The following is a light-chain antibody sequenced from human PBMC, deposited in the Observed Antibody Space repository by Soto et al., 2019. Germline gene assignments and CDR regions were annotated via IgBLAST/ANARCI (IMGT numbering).Light chain of an antibody. J-gene: IGKJ1*01. CDR3: RQAIDIPWT. Sequence: ILMTQTPLSLSIIPGQTASISCKSSQSLLHSDGKTYFYWYVQKAGQAPQPLIYEVYNRFSGVPERFSGSGSRTDFTLKISRVEADDVGIYYCRQAIDIPWTFGQGTKVEIK. CDR2: EVY. V-gene: IGKV2-29*03. CDR1: QSLLHSDGKTY.